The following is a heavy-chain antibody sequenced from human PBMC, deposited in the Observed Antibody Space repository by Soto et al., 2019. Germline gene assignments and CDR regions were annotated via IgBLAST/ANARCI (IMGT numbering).Heavy chain of an antibody. V-gene: IGHV4-30-4*01. CDR3: VRHAQWIIRAY. Sequence: SETLSLTCTVSGYFITSGDYYLSWIRPPPGKGLEWIGHIYYSGSTYYNPSLKSRVTISVDTSKNQFSLTVTSVTAADTAIYYCVRHAQWIIRAYWGQGSLVTVSS. J-gene: IGHJ4*02. CDR1: GYFITSGDYY. D-gene: IGHD5-12*01. CDR2: IYYSGST.